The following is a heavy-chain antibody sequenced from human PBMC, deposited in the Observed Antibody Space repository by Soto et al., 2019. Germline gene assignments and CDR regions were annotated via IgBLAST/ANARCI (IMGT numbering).Heavy chain of an antibody. J-gene: IGHJ6*03. CDR1: GGSFSGYY. V-gene: IGHV4-34*01. CDR2: INHSGST. Sequence: QVQLQQWGAGLLKPSETLSLTCAVYGGSFSGYYWSWIRQPPGKGLEWIGEINHSGSTNYNPSLMRRVTIAVDTSKNQFSLKLSSVTAADTAVYYCARYSSGWYFYYYMDGWGKGTTVTFSS. D-gene: IGHD6-19*01. CDR3: ARYSSGWYFYYYMDG.